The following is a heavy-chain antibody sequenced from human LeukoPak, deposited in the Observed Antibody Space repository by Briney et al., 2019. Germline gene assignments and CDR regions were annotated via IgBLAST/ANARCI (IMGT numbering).Heavy chain of an antibody. CDR1: GFTFSGYS. V-gene: IGHV3-15*07. CDR2: IKSKTDGGTT. D-gene: IGHD2-15*01. J-gene: IGHJ6*02. CDR3: TTDRVVVAATYYYYGMDV. Sequence: GGSLRLSCAASGFTFSGYSMNWVRQAPGKGLEWVGRIKSKTDGGTTDYAAPVKGRFTISRDDSKNTLYLQMNSLKTEDTAVYYCTTDRVVVAATYYYYGMDVWGQGTTVTVSS.